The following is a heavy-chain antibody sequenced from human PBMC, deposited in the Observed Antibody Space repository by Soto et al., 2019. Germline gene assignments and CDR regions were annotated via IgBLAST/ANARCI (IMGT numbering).Heavy chain of an antibody. CDR2: FDPEDGET. V-gene: IGHV1-24*01. CDR1: GYTLTELS. CDR3: AISSSWYRGLDY. J-gene: IGHJ4*02. D-gene: IGHD6-13*01. Sequence: ASVKVSCKVSGYTLTELSMHWVRQAPGKGLEWMGGFDPEDGETIYAQKFQGRVTMTEDASTDTAYMELSSLRSEDTAVYYCAISSSWYRGLDYWGQGTLVTVSS.